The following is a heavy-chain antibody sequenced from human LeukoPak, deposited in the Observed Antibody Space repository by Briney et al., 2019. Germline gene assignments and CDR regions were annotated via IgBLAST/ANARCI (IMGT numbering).Heavy chain of an antibody. CDR3: ARGDYGDYF. CDR2: ISSSSSTI. J-gene: IGHJ4*02. D-gene: IGHD4-17*01. CDR1: GFTFSSYS. Sequence: PGGSLRLSCAASGFTFSSYSMNWVRQAPGKGLEWVSYISSSSSTIYYADSVKGRFTISRDNSKNTLYLQMNSLRPEDTSIYYCARGDYGDYFWGQGTLVTVSS. V-gene: IGHV3-48*01.